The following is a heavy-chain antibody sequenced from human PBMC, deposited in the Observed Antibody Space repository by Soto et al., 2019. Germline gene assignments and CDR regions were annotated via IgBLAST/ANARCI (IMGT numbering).Heavy chain of an antibody. V-gene: IGHV4-31*03. Sequence: PSETLSLTCTVSGGSISSGGYYWSWIRQHPGKGLEWIGYIYYSGSTYYNPSLKSRVTISVDTSKNQFSLKLSSVTAADTAVYYCARDGSSGWYGGFDYWGQGTLVTVSS. J-gene: IGHJ4*02. CDR1: GGSISSGGYY. CDR2: IYYSGST. CDR3: ARDGSSGWYGGFDY. D-gene: IGHD6-19*01.